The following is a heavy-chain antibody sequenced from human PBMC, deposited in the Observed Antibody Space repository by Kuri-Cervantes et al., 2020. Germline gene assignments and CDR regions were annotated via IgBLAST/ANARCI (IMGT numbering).Heavy chain of an antibody. J-gene: IGHJ3*02. V-gene: IGHV1-69*13. Sequence: SVKVSCKASGYTFTSYGISWVRQAPGQGLEWMGGIIPIFGTANYAQKFQGRVTITADESTSTAYMELSSLRSEDTAVYYCAREAFHSSSWHKSDDAFDIWGQGTMVTVS. D-gene: IGHD6-13*01. CDR2: IIPIFGTA. CDR3: AREAFHSSSWHKSDDAFDI. CDR1: GYTFTSYG.